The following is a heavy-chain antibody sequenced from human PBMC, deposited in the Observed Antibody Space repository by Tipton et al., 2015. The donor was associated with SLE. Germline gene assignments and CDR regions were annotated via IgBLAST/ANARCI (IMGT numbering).Heavy chain of an antibody. CDR2: IYHSGST. CDR3: AREGERWLQLYYFDY. CDR1: GGSFSGYY. J-gene: IGHJ4*02. V-gene: IGHV4-38-2*02. D-gene: IGHD5-24*01. Sequence: TLSLTCAVYGGSFSGYYWGWIRQPPGKGLEWIGTIYHSGSTYYNPSLKSRVTISVDTSKNQFSLKLTSVTAADTAVYYCAREGERWLQLYYFDYWGQGTLVTVSS.